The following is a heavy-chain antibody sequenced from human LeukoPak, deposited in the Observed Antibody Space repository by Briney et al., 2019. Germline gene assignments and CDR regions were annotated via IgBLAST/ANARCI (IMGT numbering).Heavy chain of an antibody. J-gene: IGHJ4*02. V-gene: IGHV6-1*01. CDR2: TYYRSKWYN. CDR1: GDSVSSNSAA. Sequence: SQTLSLTCAISGDSVSSNSAAWNWIRQSPSRGLEWLGRTYYRSKWYNDYAVSVKSRITVDPDTSKNQFSLQLNSVTAADTAVYYCARGGSRWTLFDYWGQGTLVTVSS. CDR3: ARGGSRWTLFDY. D-gene: IGHD6-13*01.